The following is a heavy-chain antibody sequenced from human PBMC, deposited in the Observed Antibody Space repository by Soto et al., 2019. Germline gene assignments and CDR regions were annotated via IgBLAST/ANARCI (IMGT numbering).Heavy chain of an antibody. Sequence: ASVKVSCKASGGTFSSYAISWVRQAPGQGLEWMGGIIPIFGTANYAQKFQGRVTITADESTSTAYMELSSLRSEDTAVYYCAKPRVDFWSGYYTVEDYYYGMDVWGQGTTVTVSS. CDR1: GGTFSSYA. CDR3: AKPRVDFWSGYYTVEDYYYGMDV. CDR2: IIPIFGTA. V-gene: IGHV1-69*13. J-gene: IGHJ6*02. D-gene: IGHD3-3*01.